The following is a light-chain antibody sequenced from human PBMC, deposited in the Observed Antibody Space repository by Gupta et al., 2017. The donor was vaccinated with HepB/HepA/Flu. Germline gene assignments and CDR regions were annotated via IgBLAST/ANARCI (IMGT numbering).Light chain of an antibody. J-gene: IGKJ4*01. CDR3: QQSDSSPLT. V-gene: IGKV1-39*01. CDR2: AAS. CDR1: QTIDNY. Sequence: DIQMTQSPSSLSASVGDRVTITCRASQTIDNYLNWYQQKPGKGPNLLIYAASTLQSGVPSRFSGSGSGTDFTLTISRLQPEDSATYYCQQSDSSPLTFGGGTKVEIK.